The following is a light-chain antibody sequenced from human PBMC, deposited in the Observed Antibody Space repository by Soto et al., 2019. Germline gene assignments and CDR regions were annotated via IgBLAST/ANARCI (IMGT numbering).Light chain of an antibody. Sequence: DIQMPQSPSSLSASVGDRVTITCRSSQSINNYLHWYQQKPGKAPKLLIYTASSLESGVPSRFSGSGSGTDFTLALSSLQPEDFASYFCHQSYRAPHTFRQGTKLEIK. CDR2: TAS. CDR1: QSINNY. V-gene: IGKV1-39*01. J-gene: IGKJ2*01. CDR3: HQSYRAPHT.